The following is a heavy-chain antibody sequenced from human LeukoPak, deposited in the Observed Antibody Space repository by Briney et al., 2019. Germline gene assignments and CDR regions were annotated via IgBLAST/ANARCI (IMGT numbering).Heavy chain of an antibody. CDR1: GYSFTSYW. D-gene: IGHD3-10*01. CDR2: IYPGDSDT. CDR3: ARQALGLNYMVRGADDAFDI. J-gene: IGHJ3*02. Sequence: GESLKISCKGSGYSFTSYWIGWVRQMPGKGLEWMGIIYPGDSDTRYSPSFQGQVTISADKSISTAYLQWSSLKASDTAMYYCARQALGLNYMVRGADDAFDIWGQGTMVTVSS. V-gene: IGHV5-51*01.